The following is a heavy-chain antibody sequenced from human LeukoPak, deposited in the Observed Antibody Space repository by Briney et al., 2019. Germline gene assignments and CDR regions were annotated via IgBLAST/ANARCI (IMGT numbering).Heavy chain of an antibody. CDR3: ARAVVLGYCSSTSCDDDAFDI. Sequence: GGSLRLSCAASGFTFSSYSMNWVRQAPGKGLEWVSPISSSSSYIYYADSVKGRFTISRDNAKNSLYLQMNSLRAEDTAVYYCARAVVLGYCSSTSCDDDAFDIWGQGTMVTVSS. CDR2: ISSSSSYI. J-gene: IGHJ3*02. D-gene: IGHD2-2*01. V-gene: IGHV3-21*01. CDR1: GFTFSSYS.